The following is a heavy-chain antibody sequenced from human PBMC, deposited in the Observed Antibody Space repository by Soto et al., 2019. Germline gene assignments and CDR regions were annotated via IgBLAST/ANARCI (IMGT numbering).Heavy chain of an antibody. D-gene: IGHD3-22*01. J-gene: IGHJ4*02. Sequence: PGGSLRLSYAASGFTFSSYGMHWVRQAPGKGLEWVAVIWYDGSNKYYADSVKGRFTISRDNSKNTLYLQMNSLRAEDTAVYYCARLFYYDTSGYYYYFDYWGQGTLVTVAS. V-gene: IGHV3-33*01. CDR2: IWYDGSNK. CDR1: GFTFSSYG. CDR3: ARLFYYDTSGYYYYFDY.